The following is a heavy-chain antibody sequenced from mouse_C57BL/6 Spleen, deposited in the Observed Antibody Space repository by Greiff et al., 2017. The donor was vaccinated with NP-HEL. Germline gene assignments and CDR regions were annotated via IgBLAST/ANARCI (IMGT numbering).Heavy chain of an antibody. J-gene: IGHJ4*01. D-gene: IGHD2-4*01. V-gene: IGHV5-6*01. CDR3: ARQPRHYDYEGAMDY. CDR2: ISSGGSYT. CDR1: GFTFSSYG. Sequence: EVKLVESGGDLVKPGGSLKLSCAASGFTFSSYGMSWVRQTPDKRLEWVATISSGGSYTYYPDSVKGRFTISRDNAKNTLYLQMSSLKSEDTAMYYCARQPRHYDYEGAMDYWGQGTSVTVSS.